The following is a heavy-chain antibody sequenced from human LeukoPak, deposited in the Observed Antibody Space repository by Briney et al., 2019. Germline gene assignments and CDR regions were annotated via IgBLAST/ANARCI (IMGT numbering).Heavy chain of an antibody. CDR1: VCTFSSYA. V-gene: IGHV1-69*13. Sequence: ASVKVSCKASVCTFSSYAISWVRQAPGQGLGWMGGIIPIFGTANYAQKFQGRVTITADESTSTAYMELSSLRSEDTAVYYCAREPADYGGNSEGDAFDIWGQGTMVTVSS. CDR3: AREPADYGGNSEGDAFDI. CDR2: IIPIFGTA. D-gene: IGHD4-23*01. J-gene: IGHJ3*02.